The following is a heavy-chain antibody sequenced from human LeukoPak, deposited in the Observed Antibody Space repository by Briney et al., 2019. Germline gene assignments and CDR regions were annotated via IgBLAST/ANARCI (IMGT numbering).Heavy chain of an antibody. D-gene: IGHD2-8*01. CDR2: ISYSGST. V-gene: IGHV4-39*07. Sequence: SETLSLTCSVSGGSISSSSFYWGWIRQPPGKGLEWIGTISYSGSTYYNPSLKSRVTISVDTSKNQFSLRLSSVTAADTAVYYCARGEVYATPFDPWGQGTLVTVSS. CDR1: GGSISSSSFY. J-gene: IGHJ5*02. CDR3: ARGEVYATPFDP.